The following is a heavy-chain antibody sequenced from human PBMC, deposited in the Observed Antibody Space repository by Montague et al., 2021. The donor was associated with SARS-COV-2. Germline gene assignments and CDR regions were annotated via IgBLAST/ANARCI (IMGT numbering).Heavy chain of an antibody. CDR2: MYCSGST. CDR3: ARDATGLQGVTKCMDV. CDR1: GGSISSSNYY. D-gene: IGHD3-10*01. Sequence: SETLSLTCTVSGGSISSSNYYWGWIRQPPGKGLEWIGNMYCSGSTYYNPSLKSRVAISIDTSKNQFSLKLSSVTAADTAVYYCARDATGLQGVTKCMDVWGPGTTVTVSS. V-gene: IGHV4-39*07. J-gene: IGHJ6*02.